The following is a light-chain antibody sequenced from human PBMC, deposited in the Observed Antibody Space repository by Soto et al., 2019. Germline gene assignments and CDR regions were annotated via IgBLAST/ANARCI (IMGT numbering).Light chain of an antibody. V-gene: IGLV1-47*02. Sequence: QAVVTQPPSASGTPGQRVTISCSGSISNIGNNYVSWYQHLPGMAPKLLIYSNNQRPSGVPDRFSASKSGTSASLAISGLRSADEADYYCAAWDDSLSGRVFGGGTKVTVL. CDR2: SNN. J-gene: IGLJ3*02. CDR3: AAWDDSLSGRV. CDR1: ISNIGNNY.